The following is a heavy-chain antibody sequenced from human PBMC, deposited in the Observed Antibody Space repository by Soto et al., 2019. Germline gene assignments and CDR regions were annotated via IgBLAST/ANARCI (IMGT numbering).Heavy chain of an antibody. CDR2: ISGSGGST. CDR1: GFTFSSYA. CDR3: AEAPTPTVKYGMDV. J-gene: IGHJ6*02. Sequence: PGGSLRLSCAASGFTFSSYAMSWVRQAPGKGLEWVSAISGSGGSTYYADSVKGRFTISRDNSKNTLYLQMNSLRAEDTAVYYCAEAPTPTVKYGMDVWGQGTTVTVSS. V-gene: IGHV3-23*01.